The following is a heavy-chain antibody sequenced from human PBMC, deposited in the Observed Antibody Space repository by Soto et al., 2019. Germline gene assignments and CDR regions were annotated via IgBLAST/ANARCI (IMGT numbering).Heavy chain of an antibody. CDR3: AKGMATAKYYYYYGMDV. Sequence: QVQLVESGGGVVQPGRSLRLSCAASGFTFSSYGMHWVRQAPGKGLEWVAVTSYDGSNKYYADSVKGRFTISRDNSKNPLYLQMNSLRAEDTAVYYCAKGMATAKYYYYYGMDVWGQGTPVTVSS. J-gene: IGHJ6*02. D-gene: IGHD5-18*01. CDR2: TSYDGSNK. CDR1: GFTFSSYG. V-gene: IGHV3-30*18.